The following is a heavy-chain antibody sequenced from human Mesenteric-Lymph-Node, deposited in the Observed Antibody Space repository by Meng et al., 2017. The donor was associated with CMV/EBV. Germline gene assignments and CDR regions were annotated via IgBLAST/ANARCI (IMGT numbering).Heavy chain of an antibody. D-gene: IGHD3-9*01. CDR1: GGAFSGYY. V-gene: IGHV4-34*01. CDR3: ARGSSYDILTSYFDY. Sequence: VQLHPWGVGLLQPSATLSVTCSFYGGAFSGYYWNWIRQSPEKGLEWIGEINHSGSTTYNPSFTSRIIISVDTSTNQISLNMSSVTAADTAVYYCARGSSYDILTSYFDYWGQGALVTVSS. CDR2: INHSGST. J-gene: IGHJ4*02.